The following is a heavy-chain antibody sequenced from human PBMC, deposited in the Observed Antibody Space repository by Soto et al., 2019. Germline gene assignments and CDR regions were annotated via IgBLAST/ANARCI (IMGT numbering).Heavy chain of an antibody. D-gene: IGHD4-17*01. CDR3: ARGTKLRGTTVIDFDY. CDR2: INPNSGGT. CDR1: GYTFTGYY. V-gene: IGHV1-2*04. J-gene: IGHJ4*02. Sequence: GASVKVSCKASGYTFTGYYMHWVRQAPGQGLEWMGWINPNSGGTNYAQKFQGWVTMTRDTSISTAYMELSRLRSDDTAVYYCARGTKLRGTTVIDFDYWGQGTLVTVSS.